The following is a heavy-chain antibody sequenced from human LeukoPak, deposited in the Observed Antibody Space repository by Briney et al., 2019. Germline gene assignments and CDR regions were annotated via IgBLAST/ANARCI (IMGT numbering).Heavy chain of an antibody. CDR2: IYYSGST. CDR1: GGSISSYY. J-gene: IGHJ3*02. Sequence: SEPLSLTCTVSGGSISSYYWSWIRQPPGKGLEWIGSIYYSGSTYYNPSLKSRVTISVDTSKNQFSLKLNSVTAADPAVYYFARHKQGFGDDAFDIWGQGTMVTVSS. D-gene: IGHD3-10*01. CDR3: ARHKQGFGDDAFDI. V-gene: IGHV4-39*01.